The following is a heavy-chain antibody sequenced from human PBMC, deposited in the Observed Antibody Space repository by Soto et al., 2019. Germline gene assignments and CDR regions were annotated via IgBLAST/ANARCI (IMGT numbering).Heavy chain of an antibody. V-gene: IGHV1-69*02. Sequence: QVQLVQSGPEVKKPGSSVKVSCKASGGTFSSYTFSWVRQAPGQGLEWMGRIIPMLGIANYAQKFQGRVTITADKSTSTAYMEPSSLRSEDTAVYYFANRGYSYGFVIYWGQGTLVIVSS. CDR1: GGTFSSYT. J-gene: IGHJ4*02. CDR2: IIPMLGIA. CDR3: ANRGYSYGFVIY. D-gene: IGHD5-18*01.